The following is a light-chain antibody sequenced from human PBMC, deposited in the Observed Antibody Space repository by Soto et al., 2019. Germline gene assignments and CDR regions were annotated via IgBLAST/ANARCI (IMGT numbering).Light chain of an antibody. CDR2: GAS. CDR1: QTVSSNS. J-gene: IGKJ5*01. V-gene: IGKV3-20*01. CDR3: QKYTGPPTT. Sequence: EITLTQSPDTLSLSPGERATLSCRASQTVSSNSLAWCQQRPGQAPRLLIYGASTRAAGIPDRFSGSGSGTDSTLTITRLEPEDSAVYFCQKYTGPPTTFGQGTRLEIK.